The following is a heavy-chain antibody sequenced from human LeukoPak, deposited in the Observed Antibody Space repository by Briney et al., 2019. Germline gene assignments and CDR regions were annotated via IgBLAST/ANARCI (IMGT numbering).Heavy chain of an antibody. D-gene: IGHD6-13*01. CDR1: GFAFNNYW. CDR3: AKQSAGSAAWYSLHYDF. V-gene: IGHV3-7*03. CDR2: IKDDGSEA. J-gene: IGHJ4*02. Sequence: GGSLRLSCAASGFAFNNYWMSWVRQAPGKGLEWVANIKDDGSEAYYGDSVKGRFAISRDNVKNSLYLQMNSLRAEDTAVYFCAKQSAGSAAWYSLHYDFWGQGTLVTVSS.